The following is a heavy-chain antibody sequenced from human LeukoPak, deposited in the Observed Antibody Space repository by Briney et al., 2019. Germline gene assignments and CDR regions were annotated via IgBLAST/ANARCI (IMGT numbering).Heavy chain of an antibody. D-gene: IGHD6-13*01. CDR3: ARVSSSWYQDWYFDL. CDR2: INHSGST. CDR1: GGSFSGYY. Sequence: SETLSLTCAVYGGSFSGYYWSWIRQPPGKGLEWIGEINHSGSTNSNPSLKSRVSMSVDTSKRQFSLKLSSVTAADTAVYYCARVSSSWYQDWYFDLWGRGTVVTVSS. J-gene: IGHJ2*01. V-gene: IGHV4-34*01.